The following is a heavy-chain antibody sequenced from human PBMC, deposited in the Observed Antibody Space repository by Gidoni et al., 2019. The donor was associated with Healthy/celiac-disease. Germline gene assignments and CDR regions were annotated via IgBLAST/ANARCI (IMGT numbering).Heavy chain of an antibody. Sequence: EVQLLESGGGLVQPGWYLSLACPASGFAFSTHGRHWVRKPPGKGLVLVSRMNSDGSGSSYADSVTCRFTISRDNAKYTLYRQMNSLRAEDTAVYYCARVGQAYYYDSSGYYPPYYYYGIDVWGQVTTVTVSS. V-gene: IGHV3-74*01. J-gene: IGHJ6*02. CDR3: ARVGQAYYYDSSGYYPPYYYYGIDV. CDR1: GFAFSTHG. CDR2: MNSDGSGS. D-gene: IGHD3-22*01.